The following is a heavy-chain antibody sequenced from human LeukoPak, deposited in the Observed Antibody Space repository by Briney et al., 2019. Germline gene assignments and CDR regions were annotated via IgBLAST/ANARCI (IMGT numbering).Heavy chain of an antibody. J-gene: IGHJ3*02. CDR1: GGSISTYY. D-gene: IGHD2-2*01. CDR2: IYYSGST. V-gene: IGHV4-59*08. CDR3: ARLFSDTTTSYDVFAI. Sequence: AETLSLTCIVSGGSISTYYWGWIRQPPGEGLEWMGYIYYSGSTNYNPSLKSRVTISVATYKNQFSLKLSSVTASDTAMYYCARLFSDTTTSYDVFAIWGQGTMVTVSS.